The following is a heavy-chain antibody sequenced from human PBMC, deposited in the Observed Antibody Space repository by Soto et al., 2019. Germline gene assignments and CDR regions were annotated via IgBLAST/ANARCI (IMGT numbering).Heavy chain of an antibody. D-gene: IGHD6-19*01. V-gene: IGHV1-69*13. J-gene: IGHJ3*02. CDR3: ARDTASIAVAGHDAFDI. CDR1: GGTFSSYA. CDR2: IIPIFGTA. Sequence: SVKVSCKASGGTFSSYAISWVRQAPGQGLEWMGGIIPIFGTANYAQKFQGRVTITADESTSTAYMELSSLRSEDTAVYYCARDTASIAVAGHDAFDIWGQGTMVTVSS.